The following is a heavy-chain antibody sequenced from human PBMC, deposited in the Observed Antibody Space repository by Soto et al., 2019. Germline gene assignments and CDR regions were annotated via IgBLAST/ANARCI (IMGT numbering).Heavy chain of an antibody. CDR3: ARDESIVVVVAATTLHWFDP. CDR1: GYTFTSYG. V-gene: IGHV1-18*01. D-gene: IGHD2-15*01. J-gene: IGHJ5*02. Sequence: QVQLVQSGAEVKKPGASVKVSCKASGYTFTSYGISWVRQAPGQGLEWMGWISAYNGNTNYAQKLQGRVTMTTDTSTSTAYMELRSLRSDDTAVYYCARDESIVVVVAATTLHWFDPWGQGTLVTVSS. CDR2: ISAYNGNT.